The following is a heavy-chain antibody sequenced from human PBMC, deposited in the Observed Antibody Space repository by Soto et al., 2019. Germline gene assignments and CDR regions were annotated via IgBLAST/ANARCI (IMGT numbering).Heavy chain of an antibody. V-gene: IGHV3-33*01. D-gene: IGHD2-2*01. CDR3: ARKYCSSTSCNGVDYYYYLDV. CDR1: GFTFSSYG. Sequence: GGSLRLSCAASGFTFSSYGMHWVRQAPGKGLEWVAVIWYDGSNKYYADSVKGRFTISRDNSKNTLYLQMNSLRAEETAVYYCARKYCSSTSCNGVDYYYYLDVWGKGTTVTVSS. CDR2: IWYDGSNK. J-gene: IGHJ6*03.